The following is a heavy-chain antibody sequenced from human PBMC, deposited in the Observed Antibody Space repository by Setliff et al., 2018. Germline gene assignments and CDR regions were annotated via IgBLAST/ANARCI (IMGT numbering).Heavy chain of an antibody. J-gene: IGHJ5*02. Sequence: GGSLRFSCAASGFTFSSLWMSWVRQAPGKGLEWVANINQGGGEQFYVDSVKGRFTISRDNAKNSLYLQMNSLRAEDTAVYYCARDVYDFRTGQAGPWGQGTLVTVSS. V-gene: IGHV3-7*01. CDR3: ARDVYDFRTGQAGP. CDR1: GFTFSSLW. D-gene: IGHD3-3*01. CDR2: INQGGGEQ.